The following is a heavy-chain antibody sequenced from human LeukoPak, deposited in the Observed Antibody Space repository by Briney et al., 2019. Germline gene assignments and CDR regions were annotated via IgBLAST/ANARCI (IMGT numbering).Heavy chain of an antibody. J-gene: IGHJ4*02. CDR2: ISSSSSYI. V-gene: IGHV3-21*01. CDR1: GFTFSSYS. Sequence: GGSLRLSCAASGFTFSSYSMNWVRQAPGKGLEWVSSISSSSSYIYYADSVKGRFTISRDNAKNSLYLQMNSLRAEDTAVYYCAREGPQGDRYGGYFDYWGQGTLVTVSS. D-gene: IGHD2-21*02. CDR3: AREGPQGDRYGGYFDY.